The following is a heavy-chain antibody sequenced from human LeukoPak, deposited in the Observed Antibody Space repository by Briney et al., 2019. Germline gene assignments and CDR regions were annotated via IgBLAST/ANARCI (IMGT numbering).Heavy chain of an antibody. D-gene: IGHD3-22*01. J-gene: IGHJ4*02. CDR2: FSSSSIYI. CDR1: GFTFSRYS. CDR3: ARDSYYYDSSGFID. V-gene: IGHV3-21*01. Sequence: GGSLRLSCAASGFTFSRYSMKWVRQARGKGGEWVSSFSSSSIYIYYADSVKARFTISRDNAKNSLYLQMNSLRAEDTAVYYCARDSYYYDSSGFIDWGQGTLVTVSS.